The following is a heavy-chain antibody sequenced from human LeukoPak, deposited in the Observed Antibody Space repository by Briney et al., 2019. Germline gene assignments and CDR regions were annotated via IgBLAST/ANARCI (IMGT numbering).Heavy chain of an antibody. CDR2: IEQDGSEK. Sequence: GGSLRLSCAVYGFTSSSYWMSWVRQAPGKGLEWVANIEQDGSEKYYVDSVKGRFTISRDNAKNSLYLQMNSLRAEDTAVYYCARVYYDSSGYHYYYYYYMDVWGKGTTVTISS. D-gene: IGHD3-22*01. J-gene: IGHJ6*03. CDR3: ARVYYDSSGYHYYYYYYMDV. CDR1: GFTSSSYW. V-gene: IGHV3-7*01.